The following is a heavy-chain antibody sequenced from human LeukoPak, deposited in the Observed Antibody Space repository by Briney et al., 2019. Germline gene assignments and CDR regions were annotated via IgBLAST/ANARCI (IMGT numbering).Heavy chain of an antibody. CDR1: GFTFSSYG. D-gene: IGHD2-21*01. V-gene: IGHV3-30*02. CDR2: IRYDGSNK. CDR3: AKDQPRWGYYYCYMDV. Sequence: GGSLRLSCAASGFTFSSYGMHWVRQAPGKGLEWVAFIRYDGSNKYYADSVKGRFTISRDNSKNTLYLQMNSLRAEDTAVYYCAKDQPRWGYYYCYMDVWGKGTTVTVSS. J-gene: IGHJ6*03.